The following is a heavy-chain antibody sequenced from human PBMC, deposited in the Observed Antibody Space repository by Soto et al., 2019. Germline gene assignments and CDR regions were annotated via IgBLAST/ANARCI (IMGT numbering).Heavy chain of an antibody. CDR2: ISGSGGST. CDR3: VRESQEFASGTHAANYFDY. V-gene: IGHV3-23*01. D-gene: IGHD3-10*01. CDR1: GFTFSSYA. J-gene: IGHJ4*02. Sequence: EVQLLESGGGLVQPGGSLRLSCAASGFTFSSYAMSWVRQAPGKGLEWVSAISGSGGSTYYADSVKGRFTISRDNSKNTLYLQMNSLRAEDTAVYYCVRESQEFASGTHAANYFDYWGLGTLVTVSS.